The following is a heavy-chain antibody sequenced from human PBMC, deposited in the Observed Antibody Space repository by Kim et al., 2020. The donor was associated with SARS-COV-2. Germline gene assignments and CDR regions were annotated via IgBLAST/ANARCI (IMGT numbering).Heavy chain of an antibody. CDR1: GSSISSNKKK. Sequence: SETLSLTCTVYGSSISSNKKKRKRKRKATKKGLEWLGSIYYSGSTYYNPSLKSRVTISVDTSKNQFSLKLSSVTAADTAVYYCARLHIVGASAVDIWGQGTMVTVSS. CDR3: ARLHIVGASAVDI. D-gene: IGHD1-26*01. CDR2: IYYSGST. J-gene: IGHJ3*02. V-gene: IGHV4-39*01.